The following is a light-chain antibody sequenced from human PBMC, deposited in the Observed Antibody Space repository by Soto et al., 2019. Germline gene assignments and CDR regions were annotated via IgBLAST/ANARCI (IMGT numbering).Light chain of an antibody. Sequence: QSVLTQPASVSGSPGQSITISCTGTSSDVGGYNYVSWYQQHPGKAPKLMIYDVSNRPSGVSNRFSGSKSGNTASLTISGLQAEDEADYSCSSYTSSSTLVFGGGTKLPVL. CDR2: DVS. V-gene: IGLV2-14*01. J-gene: IGLJ2*01. CDR1: SSDVGGYNY. CDR3: SSYTSSSTLV.